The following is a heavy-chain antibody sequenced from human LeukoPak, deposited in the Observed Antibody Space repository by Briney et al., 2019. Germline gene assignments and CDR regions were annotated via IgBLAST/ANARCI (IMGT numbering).Heavy chain of an antibody. CDR3: ARSYYDSSGYYPGSFDY. D-gene: IGHD3-22*01. Sequence: GGSLRLSCAASGFTFSTYWMNWVRQAPGKGLEWVANIKEDGSEKYYVDSVKGRFTISRDNAKYSLYVEMNSLRAEDTAVYYCARSYYDSSGYYPGSFDYWGQGTLVTVSS. J-gene: IGHJ4*02. CDR2: IKEDGSEK. CDR1: GFTFSTYW. V-gene: IGHV3-7*01.